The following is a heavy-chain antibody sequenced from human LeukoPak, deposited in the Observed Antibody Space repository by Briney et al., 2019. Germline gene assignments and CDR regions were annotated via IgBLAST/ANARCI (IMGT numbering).Heavy chain of an antibody. D-gene: IGHD6-13*01. CDR2: IKQDGSEK. V-gene: IGHV3-7*01. J-gene: IGHJ5*02. CDR1: GFTFSSYW. CDR3: AREISSWYRTEGRFDP. Sequence: PGGSLRLSCAGSGFTFSSYWMTWVRQAPGKGLEWVANIKQDGSEKYYVDSVRGRFTISRDNAKSSLYLQMNSLRVEDTAVYYCAREISSWYRTEGRFDPWGQGTLVTVSS.